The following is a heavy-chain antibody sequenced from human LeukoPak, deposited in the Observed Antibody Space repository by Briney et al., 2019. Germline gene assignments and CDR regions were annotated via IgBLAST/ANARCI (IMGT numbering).Heavy chain of an antibody. J-gene: IGHJ6*02. CDR3: ARGSVVPAAMTYYYYYGMDV. CDR2: IKQDGSEK. Sequence: GGSLRLSCAASGFTFSSYWMSWVRQAPGEGLEWVANIKQDGSEKYYVDSVKGRFTISRDNAKNSLYLQMNSLRAEDPAVYYCARGSVVPAAMTYYYYYGMDVWGQGTTVTVSS. CDR1: GFTFSSYW. D-gene: IGHD2-2*01. V-gene: IGHV3-7*01.